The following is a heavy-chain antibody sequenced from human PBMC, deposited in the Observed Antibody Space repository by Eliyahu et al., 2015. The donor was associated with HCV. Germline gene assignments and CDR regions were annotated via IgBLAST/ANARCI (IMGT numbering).Heavy chain of an antibody. CDR1: GFTFRSYW. CDR2: IKQDGSEK. CDR3: ARPPPYYYDSSGYFHEYFQH. D-gene: IGHD3-22*01. J-gene: IGHJ1*01. Sequence: EVQLVESGGGLVQPGGSXRLSCXASGFTFRSYWXSWXRQAPGKGLEWVANIKQDGSEKYYVDSVKGRFTISRDNAKNSLYLQMNSLRAEDTAVYYCARPPPYYYDSSGYFHEYFQHWGQGTLVTVSS. V-gene: IGHV3-7*01.